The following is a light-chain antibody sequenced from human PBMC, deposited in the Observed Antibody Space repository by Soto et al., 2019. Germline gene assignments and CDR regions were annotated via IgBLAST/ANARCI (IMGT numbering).Light chain of an antibody. CDR2: SND. CDR1: SSNIGSNT. J-gene: IGLJ2*01. V-gene: IGLV1-44*01. CDR3: GTWDGGLNRVV. Sequence: QSVLTQPPSASGTPGQRVTISCSGSSSNIGSNTVNWYQQFPGTAPKLLIYSNDQRPSGVPDRFSGSRSGTSASLAISGLQWEDGAEYYCGTWDGGLNRVVFGGGTKLTVL.